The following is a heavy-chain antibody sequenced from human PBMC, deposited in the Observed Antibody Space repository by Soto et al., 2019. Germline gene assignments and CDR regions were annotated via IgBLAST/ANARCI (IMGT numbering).Heavy chain of an antibody. D-gene: IGHD3-10*01. Sequence: GGSLRLSCAASGFTFNNYDMHWVRQAPGQGLEWVALISYDGNNEYCADSVKGRFTISRDNSKNTLYLQMNCLRTEDTAIYYCARDDEGGSYCDLGYWGQGTLVTVSS. J-gene: IGHJ4*02. V-gene: IGHV3-30*03. CDR1: GFTFNNYD. CDR2: ISYDGNNE. CDR3: ARDDEGGSYCDLGY.